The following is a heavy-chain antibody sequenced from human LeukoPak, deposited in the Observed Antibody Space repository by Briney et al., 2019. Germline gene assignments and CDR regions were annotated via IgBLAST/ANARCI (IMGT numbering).Heavy chain of an antibody. J-gene: IGHJ5*02. D-gene: IGHD3-10*01. CDR2: INHSGST. V-gene: IGHV4-34*01. CDR3: ARGGFGELWQGKYNWFDP. Sequence: SETLSLTCAVYGGSFSGYYWSWIRQPPGKGLEWIGEINHSGSTNYNPSLKSRVTISVDTSKNQFSLKLSSVTAADTAVYYCARGGFGELWQGKYNWFDPWGQRTLVTVSS. CDR1: GGSFSGYY.